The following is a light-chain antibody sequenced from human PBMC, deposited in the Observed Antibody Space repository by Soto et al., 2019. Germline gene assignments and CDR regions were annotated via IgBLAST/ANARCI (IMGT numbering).Light chain of an antibody. CDR1: SSNIGRNY. J-gene: IGLJ1*01. Sequence: QSALTQPPSVSAASGQKVTISCSGRSSNIGRNYVSWYQQLPGTAPKLLIYDHNKRPSGIPDRFSGSKSGTSATLDITGLQTGDEADYYCGTWDSSLSAGPYVFGTGTKVTVL. CDR2: DHN. V-gene: IGLV1-51*01. CDR3: GTWDSSLSAGPYV.